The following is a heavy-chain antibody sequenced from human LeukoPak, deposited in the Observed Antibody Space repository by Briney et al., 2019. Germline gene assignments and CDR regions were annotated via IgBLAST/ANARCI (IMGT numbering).Heavy chain of an antibody. CDR3: AKAYHDSGCLIDY. D-gene: IGHD6-19*01. CDR2: IRGNGATT. CDR1: GITFSSHA. Sequence: GGSLRLSCAASGITFSSHAMTWVRQAPGKGLEWVAAIRGNGATTDYADSVKGRFTVSRDNSKSTLYLQMNSLRAEDTAVYYCAKAYHDSGCLIDYWGQGTLVTVSS. V-gene: IGHV3-23*01. J-gene: IGHJ4*02.